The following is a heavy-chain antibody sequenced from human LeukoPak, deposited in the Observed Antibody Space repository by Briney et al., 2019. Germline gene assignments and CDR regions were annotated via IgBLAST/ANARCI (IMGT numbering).Heavy chain of an antibody. Sequence: SVKVSCKASGGTFSSYAISWVRQAPGQGLEWMGGIIPILGIANYAQKFQGRVTITADKSTSTAYMELSSLRSEDTAVYYCARASIAVAGTDYFDYWGQGTLVTVSS. D-gene: IGHD6-19*01. CDR1: GGTFSSYA. CDR3: ARASIAVAGTDYFDY. CDR2: IIPILGIA. J-gene: IGHJ4*02. V-gene: IGHV1-69*10.